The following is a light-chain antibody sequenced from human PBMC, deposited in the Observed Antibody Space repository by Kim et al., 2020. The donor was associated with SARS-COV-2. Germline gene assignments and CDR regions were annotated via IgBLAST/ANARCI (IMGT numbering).Light chain of an antibody. CDR2: SNN. Sequence: GERVTSACSGSSSNIGRNTVNWYQQLPGTAPKLLIYSNNQRPSGVPDRFSGSKSGTSASLASSGLQSEDEADYYCAAWDDSLNGWVFGGGTKLTVL. CDR3: AAWDDSLNGWV. CDR1: SSNIGRNT. J-gene: IGLJ3*02. V-gene: IGLV1-44*01.